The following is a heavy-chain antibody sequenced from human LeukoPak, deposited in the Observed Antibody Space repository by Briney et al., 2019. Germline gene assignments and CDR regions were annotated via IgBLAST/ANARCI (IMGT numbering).Heavy chain of an antibody. Sequence: EPSETLSLTCAVSGYSISSGYYWSWIRQPAGKGLEWIGRIYTSGSTNYNPSLKSRVTMSVDTSKNQFSLKLSPVTAADTAVYYCARETANGYDAFDIWGQGTMVTVSS. CDR2: IYTSGST. D-gene: IGHD6-25*01. J-gene: IGHJ3*02. V-gene: IGHV4-4*07. CDR1: GYSISSGYY. CDR3: ARETANGYDAFDI.